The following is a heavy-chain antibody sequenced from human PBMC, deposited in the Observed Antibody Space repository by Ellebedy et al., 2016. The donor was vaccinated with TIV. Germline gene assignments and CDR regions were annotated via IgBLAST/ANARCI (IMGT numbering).Heavy chain of an antibody. CDR2: IYYNGRT. Sequence: SETLSLTCSVSGYSISSGGYYWGWVRPAPGKGLEWIGHIYYNGRTYYNPSLKSRIEISVDMSKNQFSLKMTSVTAADTAMYYCAREFRDYGIDPFDVWGQGVMVTVSS. V-gene: IGHV4-31*03. D-gene: IGHD4-17*01. CDR1: GYSISSGGYY. J-gene: IGHJ3*01. CDR3: AREFRDYGIDPFDV.